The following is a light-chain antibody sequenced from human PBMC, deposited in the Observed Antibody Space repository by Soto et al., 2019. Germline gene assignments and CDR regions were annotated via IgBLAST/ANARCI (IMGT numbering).Light chain of an antibody. CDR1: QSISSY. V-gene: IGKV1-39*01. CDR2: AAS. Sequence: DIQMTQSPSSLSASVGDRVTITCRASQSISSYLNWYQQKPGKAPKLLIYAASSLQSGVPSRFSGSESWTDFTLTISSLQPEDFATYYCQQSYSTLWTYGQGTKLDIK. J-gene: IGKJ1*01. CDR3: QQSYSTLWT.